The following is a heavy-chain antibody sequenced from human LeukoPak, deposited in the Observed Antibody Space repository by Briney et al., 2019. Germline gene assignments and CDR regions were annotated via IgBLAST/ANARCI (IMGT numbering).Heavy chain of an antibody. CDR3: ARDPRYCTSSSCYPGYYFDY. CDR1: GFTFSVYG. Sequence: TGGSLRLSCAASGFTFSVYGMHWVRLAPDKGLEWVAFIRYDGSDIYYADSVKGRFSISRDDSKKTLYLEMNSLRPEDTALYYCARDPRYCTSSSCYPGYYFDYWGQGALVTVSS. D-gene: IGHD2-2*01. CDR2: IRYDGSDI. V-gene: IGHV3-30*02. J-gene: IGHJ4*02.